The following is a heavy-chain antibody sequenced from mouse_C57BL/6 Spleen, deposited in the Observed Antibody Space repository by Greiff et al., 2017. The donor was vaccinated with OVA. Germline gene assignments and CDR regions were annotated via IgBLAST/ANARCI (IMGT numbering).Heavy chain of an antibody. CDR2: IHPNSGST. CDR3: ARGDYDPYYYLDY. D-gene: IGHD2-4*01. V-gene: IGHV1-64*01. CDR1: GYTFTSYW. J-gene: IGHJ2*01. Sequence: QVQLKQPGAELVKPGASVKLSCKASGYTFTSYWMHWVQQRPGHGLEWIGMIHPNSGSTNYNEKFKSKATLPVDKSSSTAYMQLSSLTSEDSAVYYCARGDYDPYYYLDYWGQGTTLTVSS.